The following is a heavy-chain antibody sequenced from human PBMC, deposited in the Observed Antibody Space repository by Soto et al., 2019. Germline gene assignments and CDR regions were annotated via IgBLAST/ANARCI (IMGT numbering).Heavy chain of an antibody. Sequence: PSETLSLTCAVYGVSFSGYYWSWIRQPPGKGLEWIGEINHSGSTNYNPSLKSRVTISVDTSKNQFSLKLSSVTAADTAVYYCARGNSGWYLSWFDPWGQGTLVTVSS. CDR1: GVSFSGYY. CDR2: INHSGST. V-gene: IGHV4-34*01. J-gene: IGHJ5*02. CDR3: ARGNSGWYLSWFDP. D-gene: IGHD6-19*01.